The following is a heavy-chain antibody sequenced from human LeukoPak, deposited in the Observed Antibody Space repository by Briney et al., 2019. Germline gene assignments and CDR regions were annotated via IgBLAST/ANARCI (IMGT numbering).Heavy chain of an antibody. J-gene: IGHJ4*02. D-gene: IGHD5-18*01. CDR3: AKNVFGYSYGNFDY. CDR2: ISGSVGGT. Sequence: GGSLRLSCAASGFTFSTYAMSWVRQAPGKGLEWVSSISGSVGGTYYADSVKGRFTISRDNSKNTLYLQMNSLRAEDTAVYYCAKNVFGYSYGNFDYWGQGTLVTVSS. V-gene: IGHV3-23*01. CDR1: GFTFSTYA.